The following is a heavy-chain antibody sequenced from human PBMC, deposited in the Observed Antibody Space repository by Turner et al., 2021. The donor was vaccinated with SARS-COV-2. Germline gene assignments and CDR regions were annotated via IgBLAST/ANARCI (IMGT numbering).Heavy chain of an antibody. Sequence: QVQLLESGGDVVPPGRSLRLSCTASGFTFSSYPMHWVRQAPGKGLEWVAVISYAGDNTKYADSVKGRFTVSRDTSKSTLFLQINSLKSEDTAVYYCARGRVKMSTIYWYFDLWGRGTLVTVSS. CDR2: ISYAGDNT. D-gene: IGHD2-2*01. J-gene: IGHJ2*01. V-gene: IGHV3-30*03. CDR3: ARGRVKMSTIYWYFDL. CDR1: GFTFSSYP.